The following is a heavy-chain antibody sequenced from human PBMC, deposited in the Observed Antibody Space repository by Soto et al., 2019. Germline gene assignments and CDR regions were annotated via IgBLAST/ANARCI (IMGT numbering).Heavy chain of an antibody. CDR2: ILPVLGTT. J-gene: IGHJ6*02. D-gene: IGHD3-10*01. Sequence: SVKVSCKASGGTFTNYAFSWVRQAPGQGLEWMGGILPVLGTTNYAQKFQGRVTITADEPTSTAYMELNSLTSEDTAVYYCARGSPYGSRSYEFIPHYYYYYGLDVWGQGTTVTVS. CDR3: ARGSPYGSRSYEFIPHYYYYYGLDV. CDR1: GGTFTNYA. V-gene: IGHV1-69*13.